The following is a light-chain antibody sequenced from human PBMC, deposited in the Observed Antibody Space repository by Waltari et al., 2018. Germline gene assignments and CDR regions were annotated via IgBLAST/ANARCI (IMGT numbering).Light chain of an antibody. J-gene: IGKJ2*01. V-gene: IGKV1-9*01. CDR1: QGITSH. CDR2: AAS. CDR3: QHYNLHSET. Sequence: IQLTQSPSFLSASVGDRVTITCRASQGITSHLAWYQQRPGKAPKLLIYAASTLHSGVSSRFSGSGSGTDFTLTINSLQPEDFATYYCQHYNLHSETFGQGTKLEIK.